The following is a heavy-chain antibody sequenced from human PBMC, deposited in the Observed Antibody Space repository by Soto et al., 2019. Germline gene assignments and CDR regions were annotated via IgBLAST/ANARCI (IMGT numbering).Heavy chain of an antibody. CDR2: IYSGGST. J-gene: IGHJ1*01. CDR3: ARDRVESGYPEYFQH. Sequence: EVQLVESGGGLIQPGGSLRLSCAASGFTVRSNYLSWVRQAPGKGLEWVSVIYSGGSTYYADSVKGRLTISRDNSKNALYLQMNSLRAEDTAVYYCARDRVESGYPEYFQHWGQGTLVTVSS. CDR1: GFTVRSNY. D-gene: IGHD3-22*01. V-gene: IGHV3-53*01.